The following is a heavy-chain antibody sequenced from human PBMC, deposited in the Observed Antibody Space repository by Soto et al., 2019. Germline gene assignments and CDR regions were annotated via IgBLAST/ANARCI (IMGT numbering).Heavy chain of an antibody. CDR1: GYTFTHYA. CDR2: INAGSGNT. D-gene: IGHD6-13*01. Sequence: QVQLVQSGAEVKKPGASVKVSCTASGYTFTHYAIHWVRHAPGQRLEWMGFINAGSGNTKYSQTFQGRLTFTKDTSASTAYMDVSSLRSEDPAIYYGARGLAADGAWGQGTLVTVSS. CDR3: ARGLAADGA. V-gene: IGHV1-3*01. J-gene: IGHJ5*02.